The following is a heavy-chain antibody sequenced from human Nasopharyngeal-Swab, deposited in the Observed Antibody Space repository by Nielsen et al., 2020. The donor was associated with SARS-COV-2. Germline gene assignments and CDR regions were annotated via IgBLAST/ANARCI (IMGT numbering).Heavy chain of an antibody. Sequence: SETLSLTCNVSDGSINSGTYYWGWIRQPPGKGLQWIGTVHFSGSTHYNPSRKSRVTISIDPSKNQFSLKLSSVTVADTAVYYCARHRGLTTIFDYWGQGALVTVSS. CDR1: DGSINSGTYY. J-gene: IGHJ4*02. CDR2: VHFSGST. D-gene: IGHD1/OR15-1a*01. V-gene: IGHV4-39*01. CDR3: ARHRGLTTIFDY.